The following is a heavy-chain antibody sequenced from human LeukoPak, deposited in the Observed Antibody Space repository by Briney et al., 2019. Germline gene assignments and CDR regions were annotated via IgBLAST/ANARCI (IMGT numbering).Heavy chain of an antibody. CDR2: IYYSGST. V-gene: IGHV4-30-4*01. J-gene: IGHJ4*02. CDR3: ARVEAMELFDY. Sequence: SQTLSLTCTVSGGSISSGDYYWSWIRQPPGKSLEWIGYIYYSGSTYYNPSLKSRVTISVDTSKNQFSLKLSSVTAADTAVHYCARVEAMELFDYWGQGTLITVSS. D-gene: IGHD1-7*01. CDR1: GGSISSGDYY.